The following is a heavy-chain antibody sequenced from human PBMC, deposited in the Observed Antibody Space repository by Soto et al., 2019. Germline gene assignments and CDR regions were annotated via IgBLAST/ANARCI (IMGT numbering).Heavy chain of an antibody. CDR3: AKATATVTLKDAFDI. Sequence: EVQVLESGGGLVQPGGSLRLSCAASGFTFISYGMSWVRQAPGKGLEWVSAISGSGGTTYYADSVKGRFTISRDNSKNTLYLQMNSLRAEDTAVYYCAKATATVTLKDAFDIWGQGTVVTVSS. CDR1: GFTFISYG. V-gene: IGHV3-23*01. CDR2: ISGSGGTT. J-gene: IGHJ3*02. D-gene: IGHD4-17*01.